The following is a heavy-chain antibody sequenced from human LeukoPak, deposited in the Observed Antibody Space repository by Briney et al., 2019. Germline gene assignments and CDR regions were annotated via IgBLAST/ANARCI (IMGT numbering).Heavy chain of an antibody. D-gene: IGHD3-16*01. Sequence: GGSLRLSCAAAGFTFDDYAMHWVRHAAGKGLGWVSFISGDGGSTYYADSVKGRFTISRDNSKNSLYLQMNSLRTEDTALYSCVAAAWGFWGQGTLVTVSS. J-gene: IGHJ4*02. CDR2: ISGDGGST. CDR1: GFTFDDYA. CDR3: VAAAWGF. V-gene: IGHV3-43*02.